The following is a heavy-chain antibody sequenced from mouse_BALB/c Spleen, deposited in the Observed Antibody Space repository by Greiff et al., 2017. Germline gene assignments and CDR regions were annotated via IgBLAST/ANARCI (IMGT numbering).Heavy chain of an antibody. V-gene: IGHV3-6*02. J-gene: IGHJ4*01. Sequence: EVQLQESGPGLVNPSQSLSLTCSVTGYSITSGYYWNWIRQFPGNKLEWMGYISYDGSNNYNPSLKNRISITRDTSKNQFFLKLNSVTTEDTATYYCAYGSSWVDAMDYWGQGTSVTVSS. CDR2: ISYDGSN. CDR3: AYGSSWVDAMDY. CDR1: GYSITSGYY. D-gene: IGHD1-1*01.